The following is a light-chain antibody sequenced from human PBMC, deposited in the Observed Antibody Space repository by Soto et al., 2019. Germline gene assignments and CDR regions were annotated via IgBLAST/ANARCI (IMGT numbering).Light chain of an antibody. CDR3: QRYGSSPTLFA. V-gene: IGKV3-20*01. CDR2: GAS. J-gene: IGKJ3*01. Sequence: IVLTQSPGTLSLSPGERATLSCKASQSISSSFLAWYQQKPGQAPRLLLYGASTRATGIPDRFSGSGSGTDFTLTISRLEPEDSAVYYCQRYGSSPTLFAFGPGTKVEIK. CDR1: QSISSSF.